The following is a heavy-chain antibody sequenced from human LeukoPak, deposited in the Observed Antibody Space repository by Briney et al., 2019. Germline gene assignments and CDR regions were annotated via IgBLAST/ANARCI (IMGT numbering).Heavy chain of an antibody. CDR1: GFTFRTYW. CDR3: ARLIGNRTIYDY. D-gene: IGHD3-16*01. CDR2: INQGGSEK. J-gene: IGHJ4*02. Sequence: WGSLRLSCAASGFTFRTYWMSWVRQAPGKGLEWVASINQGGSEKYYVESVKGRFTISRDIAMNSFFLQMNSLRAEDTAVYYCARLIGNRTIYDYWGQGTLVSVSS. V-gene: IGHV3-7*01.